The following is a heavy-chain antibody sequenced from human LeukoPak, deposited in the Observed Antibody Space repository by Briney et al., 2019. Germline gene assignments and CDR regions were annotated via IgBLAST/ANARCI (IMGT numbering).Heavy chain of an antibody. Sequence: GASVKVSCKASGYTFTGYYMHWVRQAPGQGLEWMGWINPNTGDTNSAERFQGRVTMTRDSSISTAYLELSRLTSDDTAVYYCARDMWQQFDWFAPWGQGTLVTVSS. D-gene: IGHD6-13*01. CDR1: GYTFTGYY. V-gene: IGHV1-2*02. CDR2: INPNTGDT. J-gene: IGHJ5*02. CDR3: ARDMWQQFDWFAP.